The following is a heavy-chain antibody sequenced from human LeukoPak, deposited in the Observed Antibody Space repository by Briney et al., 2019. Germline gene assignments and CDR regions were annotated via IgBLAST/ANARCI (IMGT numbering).Heavy chain of an antibody. CDR1: GGSISSGGYY. CDR2: IYYSGST. J-gene: IGHJ5*02. V-gene: IGHV4-31*03. D-gene: IGHD2-2*01. Sequence: SQTLSLTCTVSGGSISSGGYYWSWIRQHPGKGLEWIGYIYYSGSTYYNPSLKSRVTISVDTSKNQFSLKLSSVTAADTAVYYCARGSPHQLLPNWFDPWGQGTLVTVSS. CDR3: ARGSPHQLLPNWFDP.